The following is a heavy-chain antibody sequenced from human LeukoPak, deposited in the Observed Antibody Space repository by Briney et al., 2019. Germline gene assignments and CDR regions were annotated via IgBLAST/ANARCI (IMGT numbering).Heavy chain of an antibody. J-gene: IGHJ4*02. CDR1: GFTFGDYA. V-gene: IGHV3-49*04. CDR3: TGSFGELSFFAH. Sequence: GGSLRLSCTASGFTFGDYAMSWVRQAPGKGLEWVGFIRSKVYGGTTEYAASVKGRFTISRDDSKSIAYLQVNSLKTEDTAVYYCTGSFGELSFFAHWGQGTLVTVSS. D-gene: IGHD3-10*01. CDR2: IRSKVYGGTT.